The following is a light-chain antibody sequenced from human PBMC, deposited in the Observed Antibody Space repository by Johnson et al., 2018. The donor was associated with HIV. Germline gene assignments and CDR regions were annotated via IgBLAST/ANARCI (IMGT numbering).Light chain of an antibody. J-gene: IGLJ1*01. V-gene: IGLV1-51*01. Sequence: QSVLTQPPSVSAAPGQKVTISCSGSSSNIGRNYVSWYQQLPGTAPKLLIFDNNKRPSGTPDRFSASKSGTSATLGITGLQTGDEADYYCGTWDSSLSAYVFGTGTKVTVL. CDR3: GTWDSSLSAYV. CDR1: SSNIGRNY. CDR2: DNN.